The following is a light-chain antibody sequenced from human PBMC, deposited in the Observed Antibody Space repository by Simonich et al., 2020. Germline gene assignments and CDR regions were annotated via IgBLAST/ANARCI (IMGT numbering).Light chain of an antibody. CDR3: CSYAGSNNLV. V-gene: IGLV2-11*01. Sequence: QSALTQPRSVSGSPGQSVTISCTGTSSDVGGYNYVSWYQQHPGQAPKLMIYDVRKRPSGVPDRFSGSKSGNTASLTISGLQAEDEADYYCCSYAGSNNLVFGGGTKLTVL. J-gene: IGLJ3*02. CDR2: DVR. CDR1: SSDVGGYNY.